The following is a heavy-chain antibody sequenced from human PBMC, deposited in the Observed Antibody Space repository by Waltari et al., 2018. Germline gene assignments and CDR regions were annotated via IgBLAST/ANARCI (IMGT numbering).Heavy chain of an antibody. D-gene: IGHD6-13*01. V-gene: IGHV4-38-2*01. CDR2: IYHSGST. CDR1: GYSISSGYY. J-gene: IGHJ6*03. CDR3: ARRAAIAATGPTYYMDV. Sequence: QVQLQESGPGLVKPSETLSLTCAVSGYSISSGYYWGWIRQPPGKGLEWIGSIYHSGSTYYSPALKSRVTIAVDTSKNQFSLKLSSVTAADTAVYYCARRAAIAATGPTYYMDVWGKGTTVTVSS.